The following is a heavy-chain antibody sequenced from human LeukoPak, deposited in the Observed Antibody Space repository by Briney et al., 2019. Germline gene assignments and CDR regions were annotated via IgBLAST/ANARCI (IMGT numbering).Heavy chain of an antibody. Sequence: GRSLRLSCAASGLTFSSYGMNWVRKAPGKGLGGVAVIGYDGSNKYYADSVKGRFTISRDNSKNTLYLQMNSLRAEDTAVYYCAKDSSSWYWYYYYMDVWGKGTTVTVSS. CDR1: GLTFSSYG. CDR2: IGYDGSNK. D-gene: IGHD6-13*01. V-gene: IGHV3-33*06. J-gene: IGHJ6*03. CDR3: AKDSSSWYWYYYYMDV.